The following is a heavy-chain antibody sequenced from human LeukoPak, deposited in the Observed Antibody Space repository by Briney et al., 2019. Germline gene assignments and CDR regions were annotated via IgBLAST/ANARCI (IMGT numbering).Heavy chain of an antibody. CDR2: IKSKTDGGTT. V-gene: IGHV3-15*01. J-gene: IGHJ6*04. Sequence: GGSLRLSCAASGFTFSNAWMSWVRQAPGKGLEWVGRIKSKTDGGTTDYAAPVKGRFTISRDDSKNTLYLQMNSLKTENTAVYYCTTYGGLRGDNYGRDVGGKGTTVTVSS. CDR1: GFTFSNAW. CDR3: TTYGGLRGDNYGRDV. D-gene: IGHD4-23*01.